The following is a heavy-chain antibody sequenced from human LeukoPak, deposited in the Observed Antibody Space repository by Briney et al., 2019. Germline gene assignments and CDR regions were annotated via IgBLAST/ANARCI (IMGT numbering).Heavy chain of an antibody. J-gene: IGHJ4*02. Sequence: PSETLSLTCAVYGGSFSGYYWSWIRQPPGKGLEWIEEINHSGSTNYNPSLKSRVTISVDTSKNQFSLKLSSVTAADTAVYYCARAARDVVVPAAPFDYWGQGTLVTVSS. CDR3: ARAARDVVVPAAPFDY. V-gene: IGHV4-34*01. CDR2: INHSGST. D-gene: IGHD2-2*01. CDR1: GGSFSGYY.